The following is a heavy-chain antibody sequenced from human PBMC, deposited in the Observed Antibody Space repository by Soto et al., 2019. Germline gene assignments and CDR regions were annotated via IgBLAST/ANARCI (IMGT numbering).Heavy chain of an antibody. CDR1: GFTFSSYA. CDR2: ISGSGGST. CDR3: ARLRWRGSVIDS. J-gene: IGHJ4*02. Sequence: PGGSLRLSCAASGFTFSSYAMSWVRQAPGKGLEWVSAISGSGGSTYYSTSLKTRLTISRDTSGNQVILTMTNMDPVDTGTYYCARLRWRGSVIDSWGQGTLVTVSS. D-gene: IGHD4-17*01. V-gene: IGHV3-23*01.